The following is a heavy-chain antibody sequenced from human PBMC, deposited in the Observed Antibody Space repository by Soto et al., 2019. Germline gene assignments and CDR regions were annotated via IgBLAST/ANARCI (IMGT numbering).Heavy chain of an antibody. CDR1: GFNFDNYG. CDR3: AKDRVGGTFYTPLGF. Sequence: LRLSCQASGFNFDNYGMHWVRQAPGKGLEWVAVITYDGSFQYYADSVKGRFTISRDNSKNTLFLHLNTLKPEDTAVYHCAKDRVGGTFYTPLGFWGQGTLVTV. D-gene: IGHD1-7*01. V-gene: IGHV3-30*18. J-gene: IGHJ4*02. CDR2: ITYDGSFQ.